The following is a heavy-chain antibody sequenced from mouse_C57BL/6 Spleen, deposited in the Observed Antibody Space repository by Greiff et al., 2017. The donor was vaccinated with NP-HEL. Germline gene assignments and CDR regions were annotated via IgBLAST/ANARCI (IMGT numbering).Heavy chain of an antibody. CDR2: ISSGSSTI. CDR3: ARDYDYEGWFAY. Sequence: EVQWVESGGGLVKPGGSLKLSCAASGFTFSDYGMHWVRQAPEKGLEWVAYISSGSSTIYYADTVKGRFTISRDNAKNTLFLQMTSLRSEDTAMYYCARDYDYEGWFAYWGQGTLVTVSA. V-gene: IGHV5-17*01. D-gene: IGHD2-4*01. J-gene: IGHJ3*01. CDR1: GFTFSDYG.